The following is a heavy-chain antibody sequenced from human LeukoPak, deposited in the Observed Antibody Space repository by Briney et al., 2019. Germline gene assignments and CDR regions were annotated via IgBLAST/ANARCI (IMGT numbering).Heavy chain of an antibody. J-gene: IGHJ5*02. Sequence: SVKVSCKASGGTFSSYAISWVRQAPGQGLEWMGGIIPIFGTANYAQKFQGRVTITADESTSTAYMELSSLRSEDTAVYYCARDGSIAAAAPNNWFDPWGQGTLVTVSS. V-gene: IGHV1-69*13. CDR3: ARDGSIAAAAPNNWFDP. CDR1: GGTFSSYA. CDR2: IIPIFGTA. D-gene: IGHD6-13*01.